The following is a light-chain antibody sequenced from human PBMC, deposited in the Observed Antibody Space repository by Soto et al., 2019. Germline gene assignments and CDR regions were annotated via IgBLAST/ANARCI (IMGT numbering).Light chain of an antibody. J-gene: IGKJ4*01. CDR2: KAS. CDR1: QSISSW. Sequence: DIQMTQSPSTLSASVGDRVTITCRAGQSISSWLAWYQQKPGKAPKLLIYKASTLESGVPSRFSGSGSGTEFTLTISTLHPNDSATYYCQHYDSYPLTLGGGTKVEIK. V-gene: IGKV1-5*03. CDR3: QHYDSYPLT.